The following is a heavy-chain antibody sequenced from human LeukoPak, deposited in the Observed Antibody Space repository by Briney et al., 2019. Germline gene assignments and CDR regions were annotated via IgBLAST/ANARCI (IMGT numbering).Heavy chain of an antibody. CDR2: TYYRSKWYN. CDR3: ARGSITMVRGVTKVSYYYYGMDV. J-gene: IGHJ6*02. V-gene: IGHV6-1*01. CDR1: GDSVSSNSAA. Sequence: PSQTLSLTCAISGDSVSSNSAAWNWIRQSPSRGLEWLGRTYYRSKWYNDYAVSVKSRITINPDTSKNQFSLQLNSVTPEDTAVYYCARGSITMVRGVTKVSYYYYGMDVWGQGTTVTVSS. D-gene: IGHD3-10*01.